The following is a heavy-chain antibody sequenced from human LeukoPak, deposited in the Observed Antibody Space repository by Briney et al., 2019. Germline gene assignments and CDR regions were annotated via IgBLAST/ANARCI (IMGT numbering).Heavy chain of an antibody. Sequence: SGPTLVKPSETLSLTCTVSGGSISSYYWSWIRQPPGKGLEWIGYIYYSGSTNYNPSLKSRVTISVDTSKNQFSLKLSSVTAADTAVYYCARQGGYSYGRTYYFDYWGQGTLVTVSS. CDR1: GGSISSYY. J-gene: IGHJ4*02. CDR3: ARQGGYSYGRTYYFDY. V-gene: IGHV4-59*08. CDR2: IYYSGST. D-gene: IGHD5-18*01.